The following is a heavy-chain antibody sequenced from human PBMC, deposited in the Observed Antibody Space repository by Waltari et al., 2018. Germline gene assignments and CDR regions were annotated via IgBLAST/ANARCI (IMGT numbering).Heavy chain of an antibody. V-gene: IGHV3-30*02. CDR3: ASSGGDAFDI. CDR2: IRYDGSNK. CDR1: GFTFSSYG. J-gene: IGHJ3*02. Sequence: QVQLVESGGGVVQPGGSLRLSCAASGFTFSSYGLHWVRQAPGKGLEWVAFIRYDGSNKYYADSVKGRFTISRDNSKNTLYLQMNSLRAEDTAVYYCASSGGDAFDIWGQGTMVTVSS. D-gene: IGHD3-16*01.